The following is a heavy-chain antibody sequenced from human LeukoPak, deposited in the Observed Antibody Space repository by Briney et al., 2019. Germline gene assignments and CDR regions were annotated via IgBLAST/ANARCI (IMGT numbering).Heavy chain of an antibody. D-gene: IGHD6-6*01. CDR2: IYSGGST. CDR3: AKDQWTSIAARYFDY. CDR1: GFTVSSNY. V-gene: IGHV3-53*05. Sequence: GGSLRLSCAASGFTVSSNYMSWVRQAPGKGLEWVSVIYSGGSTYYADSVKGRFTISRDNSKNTLYLQMNSLRAEDTAVYYCAKDQWTSIAARYFDYWGQGTLVTVSS. J-gene: IGHJ4*02.